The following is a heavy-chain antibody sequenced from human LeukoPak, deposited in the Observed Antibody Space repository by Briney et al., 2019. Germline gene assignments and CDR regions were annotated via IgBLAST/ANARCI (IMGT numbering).Heavy chain of an antibody. D-gene: IGHD1-14*01. V-gene: IGHV3-7*01. CDR1: GFTFSSYW. Sequence: GGSLRLSCAASGFTFSSYWMSWVRQAPGKGLEGVANIKQDGSEKYYVDSVKGRFTISRDNAKNSLYLQMNSLRAEDTAVYYCARDREPDYYYYYYMDVWGKGTTVTVSS. CDR3: ARDREPDYYYYYYMDV. J-gene: IGHJ6*03. CDR2: IKQDGSEK.